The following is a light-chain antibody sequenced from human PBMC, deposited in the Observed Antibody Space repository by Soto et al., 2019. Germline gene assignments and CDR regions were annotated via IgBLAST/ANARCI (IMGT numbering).Light chain of an antibody. CDR3: QQYKIFPLT. V-gene: IGKV1-5*01. Sequence: DIQMTQSPSTLSASVGDRVTVSCRASQSVSSSLAWYQQKQGKAPKLLIYNASILETGVPSRFSGSGSGTEFTLTITSLQPDDSAIYYCQQYKIFPLTFGPGTKVEIK. CDR1: QSVSSS. J-gene: IGKJ3*01. CDR2: NAS.